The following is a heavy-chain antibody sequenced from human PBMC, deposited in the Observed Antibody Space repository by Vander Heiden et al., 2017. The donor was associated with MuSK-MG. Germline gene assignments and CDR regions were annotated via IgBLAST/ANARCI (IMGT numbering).Heavy chain of an antibody. CDR1: GLTLSDHS. CDR2: ITNKGYSYTT. CDR3: LRVRPDGS. D-gene: IGHD6-25*01. Sequence: EVQLAESGGALVQSGGSLRLPCAVPGLTLSDHSMDWVRQAPGKGPEWVGRITNKGYSYTTDYAASVKGSFTISRDDSKNSLHLQMSSLETEDTAMYYCLRVRPDGSWGQGTLVTVSS. V-gene: IGHV3-72*01. J-gene: IGHJ5*02.